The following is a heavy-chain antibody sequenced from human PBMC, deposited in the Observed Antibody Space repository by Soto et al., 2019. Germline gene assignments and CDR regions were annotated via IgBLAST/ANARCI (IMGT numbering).Heavy chain of an antibody. V-gene: IGHV5-51*01. D-gene: IGHD1-26*01. CDR2: IYPLDSNI. CDR3: ARLGWERLPEALDF. Sequence: PGESLTISCQASGYTCSKYWIGWMRQLPGKGLEWMGIIYPLDSNIRYRPSFRGQVTISADKSVNTAYLQWSSLKASDTAMYYCARLGWERLPEALDFCGQGTMVTVSS. J-gene: IGHJ3*01. CDR1: GYTCSKYW.